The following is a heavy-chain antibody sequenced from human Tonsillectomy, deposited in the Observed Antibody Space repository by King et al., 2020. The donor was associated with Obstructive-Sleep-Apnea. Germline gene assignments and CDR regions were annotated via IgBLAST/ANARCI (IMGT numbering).Heavy chain of an antibody. J-gene: IGHJ4*02. V-gene: IGHV3-48*02. CDR3: ARGRADYSNSRGRH. CDR2: ISSSSGSI. Sequence: DVQLVESGGGLVQPGGSLRLSCAAYGFTFSSNSMNWVRQAPEKGLEWDSFISSSSGSIYYADSVKGRSTITRDNAKNSLYLQMNRLRDEDTAVYYCARGRADYSNSRGRHWGQGTLVPVSA. D-gene: IGHD6-13*01. CDR1: GFTFSSNS.